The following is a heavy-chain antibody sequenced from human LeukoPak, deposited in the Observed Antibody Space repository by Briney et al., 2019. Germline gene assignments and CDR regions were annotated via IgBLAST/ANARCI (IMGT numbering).Heavy chain of an antibody. Sequence: GGSLRLSCAASGFTFSSYWMHWVRQAPGKGLVWVSRINSDGSSTSYADSVKGRFTISRDNAKNSLYLQMNSLRAEDTAVYYCARFLDRYYYDSSGYFDYWGQGTLVTVSS. V-gene: IGHV3-74*01. CDR3: ARFLDRYYYDSSGYFDY. CDR1: GFTFSSYW. D-gene: IGHD3-22*01. CDR2: INSDGSST. J-gene: IGHJ4*02.